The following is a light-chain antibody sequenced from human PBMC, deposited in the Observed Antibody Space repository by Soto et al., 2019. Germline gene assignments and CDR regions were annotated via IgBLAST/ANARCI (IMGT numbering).Light chain of an antibody. CDR1: QGITRY. CDR2: GVS. V-gene: IGKV1-39*01. CDR3: QQTYSSSAT. J-gene: IGKJ1*01. Sequence: DIQMTQSPSSLSASVGDRVTITCRTSQGITRYLNWYQQKPGKAPKLLIYGVSSLQSGVPSRFSGSGSGTVFTLTISSLQPEDFATYHCQQTYSSSATFGQGTKVDIK.